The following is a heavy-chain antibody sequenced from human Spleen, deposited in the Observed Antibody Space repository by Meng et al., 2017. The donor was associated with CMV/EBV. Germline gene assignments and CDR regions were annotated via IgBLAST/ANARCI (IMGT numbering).Heavy chain of an antibody. V-gene: IGHV3-53*01. D-gene: IGHD2-21*01. Sequence: GESLKSSCAASGFTVSSNYMSWVRQAPGKGLEWVSVIYSGGSTYYADAVKGRFTMSRDNSKNTLFLQMNSLRAEDTAVYYCAKGGAVILTAADYWGQGALVTVSS. CDR1: GFTVSSNY. CDR2: IYSGGST. CDR3: AKGGAVILTAADY. J-gene: IGHJ4*02.